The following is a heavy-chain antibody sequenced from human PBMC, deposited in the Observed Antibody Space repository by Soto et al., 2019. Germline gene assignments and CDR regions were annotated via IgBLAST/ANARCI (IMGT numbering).Heavy chain of an antibody. Sequence: QVQLVESGGGVVQPGRSLRLSCAASGFTFRSYAMHWVRQAPGKGLEWVAVISYDGSNKYYADSVKGRFTICRDNSKNRLYLEMNSLRSEDTAVYYCEREYCSGRSCYYLDYWGQGTLVTVSS. CDR2: ISYDGSNK. V-gene: IGHV3-30-3*01. J-gene: IGHJ4*02. CDR1: GFTFRSYA. D-gene: IGHD2-15*01. CDR3: EREYCSGRSCYYLDY.